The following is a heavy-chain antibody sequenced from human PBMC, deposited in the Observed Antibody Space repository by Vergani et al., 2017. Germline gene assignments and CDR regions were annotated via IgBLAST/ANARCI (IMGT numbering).Heavy chain of an antibody. V-gene: IGHV3-21*06. CDR3: AKDPSSPTVTSDYYYYYGMDV. Sequence: EVQLVESGGGLVKTGGSLRLSCAASEFTFSTYSMNWVRQAPGKGLEWVSSISSGSTYTFYADSVKDRFTISRDNAKSTLYLQMNSLRAEDTAVYYCAKDPSSPTVTSDYYYYYGMDVWGQGTTVTVSS. D-gene: IGHD4-11*01. CDR2: ISSGSTYT. J-gene: IGHJ6*02. CDR1: EFTFSTYS.